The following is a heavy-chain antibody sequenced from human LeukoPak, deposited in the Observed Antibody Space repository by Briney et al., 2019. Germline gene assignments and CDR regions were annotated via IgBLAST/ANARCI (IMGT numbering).Heavy chain of an antibody. J-gene: IGHJ4*02. V-gene: IGHV3-30*02. Sequence: GGSLRLSCAASGFTFSNYAMHWVRQAPGKGLEWVAFIRYDGSNKYYADSVKGRFTISRDNSKNTLYLQMNSLRAENTAVYYCAKDEGAYGDYGGFVDYWGQGTLVTVSS. CDR1: GFTFSNYA. CDR2: IRYDGSNK. D-gene: IGHD4-17*01. CDR3: AKDEGAYGDYGGFVDY.